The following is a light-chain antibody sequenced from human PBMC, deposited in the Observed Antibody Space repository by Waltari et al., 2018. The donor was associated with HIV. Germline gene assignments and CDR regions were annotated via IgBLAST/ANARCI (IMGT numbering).Light chain of an antibody. Sequence: QSVLTQPPSVSAAPGQKVPISCSGSDSNIGVNYVSWYRQVPGAAPKLVIYEDKMRPSGIPDRFAGSKAGTAGTLGITGLQTGDEADYYCGTRDSSLSAWVCGGGTKLTVL. CDR1: DSNIGVNY. J-gene: IGLJ3*02. V-gene: IGLV1-51*02. CDR3: GTRDSSLSAWV. CDR2: EDK.